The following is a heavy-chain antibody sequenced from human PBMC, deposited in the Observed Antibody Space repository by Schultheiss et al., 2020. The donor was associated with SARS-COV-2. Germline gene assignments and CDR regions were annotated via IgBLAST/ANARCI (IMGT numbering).Heavy chain of an antibody. D-gene: IGHD5-18*01. CDR2: ISYDGSNK. CDR1: GFTFSSYA. V-gene: IGHV3-30-3*01. Sequence: GGSLRLSCAASGFTFSSYAMHWVRQAPGKGLEWVAVISYDGSNKYYADSVKGRFTISRDNSKNTLYLRMNSLRAEDTAVYYCARDLRAGYSYGSSSDYWGQGTLVTVSS. CDR3: ARDLRAGYSYGSSSDY. J-gene: IGHJ4*02.